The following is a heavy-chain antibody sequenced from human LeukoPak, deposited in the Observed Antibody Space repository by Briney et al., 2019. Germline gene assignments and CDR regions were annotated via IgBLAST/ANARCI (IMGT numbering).Heavy chain of an antibody. CDR1: GGTFSSYA. CDR2: IIPILGIA. J-gene: IGHJ4*02. Sequence: SVKVSCKASGGTFSSYAISWVRQAPGQGLEWMGRIIPILGIANYAQKFQGRVTMTTDTSTSTAYMELRSLRSDDTAVYYCARVTLNYYDSSGYYDYWGQGTLVTVSS. CDR3: ARVTLNYYDSSGYYDY. D-gene: IGHD3-22*01. V-gene: IGHV1-69*04.